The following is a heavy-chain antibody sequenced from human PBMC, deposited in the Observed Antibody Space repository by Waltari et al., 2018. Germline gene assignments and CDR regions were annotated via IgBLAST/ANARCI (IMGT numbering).Heavy chain of an antibody. D-gene: IGHD3-3*01. V-gene: IGHV1-8*01. CDR3: ARGRPLPYYDFWSGYFSGDSSMDV. CDR2: MNPNSGNT. Sequence: QVQLVQSGAEVKKPGASVKVSCKASGYTFTSYDINWVRQATGQGLEWMGWMNPNSGNTGYAQKFQGRVTMTRNTSISTAYMELSSLRSEDTAVYYCARGRPLPYYDFWSGYFSGDSSMDVWGQGTTVTVSS. J-gene: IGHJ6*02. CDR1: GYTFTSYD.